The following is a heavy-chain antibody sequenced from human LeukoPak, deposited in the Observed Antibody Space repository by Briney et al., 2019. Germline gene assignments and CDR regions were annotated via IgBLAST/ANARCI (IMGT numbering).Heavy chain of an antibody. CDR3: ARDPDSSSWYYFDY. CDR2: INPNSGGT. CDR1: GYTFTGYY. V-gene: IGHV1-2*02. D-gene: IGHD6-13*01. J-gene: IGHJ4*02. Sequence: ASVKVSCKASGYTFTGYYMHWVRQAPGQGLEWMEWINPNSGGTNYAQKFQGRVTMTRDASISTAYMELSRLRSDDTAVYYCARDPDSSSWYYFDYWGQGTLVTVSS.